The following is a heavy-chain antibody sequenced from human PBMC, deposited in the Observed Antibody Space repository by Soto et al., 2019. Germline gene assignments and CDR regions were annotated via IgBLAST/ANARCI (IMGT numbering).Heavy chain of an antibody. J-gene: IGHJ6*02. CDR1: GFTFSSDS. D-gene: IGHD3-3*01. CDR2: ISSSSSYI. V-gene: IGHV3-21*01. CDR3: AREKPGKLRFLEWLMDV. Sequence: GESLKIFCAASGFTFSSDSMNWVRQAPGKGLEWVSSISSSSSYIYYAGSVKGRFTISRDNAKNSLYLQMNSLRAEDTAVYYCAREKPGKLRFLEWLMDVWGQGTTVTVSS.